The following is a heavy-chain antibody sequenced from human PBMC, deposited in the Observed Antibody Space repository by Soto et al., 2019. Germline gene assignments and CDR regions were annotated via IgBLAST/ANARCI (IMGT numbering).Heavy chain of an antibody. CDR1: GFSLSNARMG. Sequence: GSGPTLVNPTETLTLTCTVSGFSLSNARMGVSWIRQPPGKALEWLAHIFSNDEKSYSTSLKSRLTISKDTSKSQVVLTMTNMDPVDTATYYCARTTLIVGEDYYYYYGMDVWGQGTTVTV. J-gene: IGHJ6*02. V-gene: IGHV2-26*01. CDR3: ARTTLIVGEDYYYYYGMDV. CDR2: IFSNDEK. D-gene: IGHD1-26*01.